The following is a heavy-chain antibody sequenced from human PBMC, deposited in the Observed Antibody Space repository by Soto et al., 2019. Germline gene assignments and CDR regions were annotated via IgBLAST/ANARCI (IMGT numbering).Heavy chain of an antibody. Sequence: EVQLVESGGDLVQPGGSLRLSCAASGFPFSLYLMSWVRQAPGKGLEWVANIGPDGSAKYYMGSVKCRFTISRDNAKRSLYLQMDSLRVEDTAIYYCPRDICGRTTGCVNWGQGTQVIVSS. J-gene: IGHJ4*02. CDR3: PRDICGRTTGCVN. D-gene: IGHD3-9*01. CDR1: GFPFSLYL. V-gene: IGHV3-7*01. CDR2: IGPDGSAK.